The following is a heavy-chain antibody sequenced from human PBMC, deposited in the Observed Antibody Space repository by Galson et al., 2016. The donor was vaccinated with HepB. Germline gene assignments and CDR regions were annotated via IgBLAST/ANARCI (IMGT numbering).Heavy chain of an antibody. CDR1: GGSISSRGYY. CDR3: AGYEVVSFDY. J-gene: IGHJ4*02. CDR2: IYYSGGT. Sequence: TLSLTCTVSGGSISSRGYYWSWIRQHPGKGLEWIGYIYYSGGTYYNPSLQSRLTISLDASKNHFSLKLDSVTAAVTAVYYCAGYEVVSFDYWGQGTLVTVSS. V-gene: IGHV4-31*03. D-gene: IGHD2-15*01.